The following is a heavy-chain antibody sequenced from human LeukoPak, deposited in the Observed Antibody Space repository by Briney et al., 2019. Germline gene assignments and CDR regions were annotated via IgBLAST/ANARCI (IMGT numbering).Heavy chain of an antibody. CDR3: AKDIGSSSWFYFDY. CDR1: GFTFDAYA. D-gene: IGHD6-13*01. V-gene: IGHV3-9*01. Sequence: GRSLRLSCAASGFTFDAYAMHWVRQAPGKGLEWVSGVTWNSGTIGYADSVEGRFTISRDNAKNSLYLQMNSLRAEDTALYYCAKDIGSSSWFYFDYWGQGTLVTVSS. CDR2: VTWNSGTI. J-gene: IGHJ4*02.